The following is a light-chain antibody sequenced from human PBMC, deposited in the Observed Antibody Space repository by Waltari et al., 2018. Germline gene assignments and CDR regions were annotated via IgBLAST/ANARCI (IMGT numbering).Light chain of an antibody. Sequence: SALTPPRPVSGSPGQSVTISCTGSSSDVGRYNYVSWYQQHPGKAPKVMIHDVNHRPSGVPDRFSGSKSGNTASLTISGLQAEDEADYYCFSYAGSPWVFGGGTKLTVL. V-gene: IGLV2-11*01. CDR3: FSYAGSPWV. J-gene: IGLJ3*02. CDR2: DVN. CDR1: SSDVGRYNY.